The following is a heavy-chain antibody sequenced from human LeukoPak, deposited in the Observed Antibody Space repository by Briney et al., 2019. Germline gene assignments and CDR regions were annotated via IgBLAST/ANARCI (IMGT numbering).Heavy chain of an antibody. CDR3: ARGGYYGSGSYYDNTYFDY. Sequence: PSETLSLTCTVSGGSISSYYWSWIRQPPGKGLEWIGYIYYSGSTNYNPSLKSRVTISVDTSKNQFSLKLSSVTAADTAMYYCARGGYYGSGSYYDNTYFDYWGQGTLVTVSS. D-gene: IGHD3-10*01. CDR1: GGSISSYY. J-gene: IGHJ4*02. V-gene: IGHV4-59*01. CDR2: IYYSGST.